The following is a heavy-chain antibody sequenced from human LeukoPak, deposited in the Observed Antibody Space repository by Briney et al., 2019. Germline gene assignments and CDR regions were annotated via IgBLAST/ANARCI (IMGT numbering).Heavy chain of an antibody. CDR2: IYYTGMT. CDR3: ARHGRMLIMSNFSTGIDQ. Sequence: SDTLSLTWTVPEVSISKYFWSGIVQPPGKGLEWVGYIYYTGMTNSNPSLKSRVTISMDTSKNQFSLNLRSVTAADTALYYCARHGRMLIMSNFSTGIDQWGQGTLVTVSS. CDR1: EVSISKYF. J-gene: IGHJ4*02. D-gene: IGHD3-16*01. V-gene: IGHV4-59*08.